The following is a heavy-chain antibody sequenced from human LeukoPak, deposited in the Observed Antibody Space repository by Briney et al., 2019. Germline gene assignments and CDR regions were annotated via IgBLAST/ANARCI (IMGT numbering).Heavy chain of an antibody. CDR1: GFTFSGYW. J-gene: IGHJ4*02. CDR2: IKQDGSEK. CDR3: ARGWYNDY. D-gene: IGHD6-13*01. V-gene: IGHV3-7*01. Sequence: GGSLRLSCAASGFTFSGYWMSWVRPAPGKGLEWVANIKQDGSEKYYVDSVKGRFTISRDNAKNSLYLQMNSLRAEDTAVYYCARGWYNDYWGQATLVTVSS.